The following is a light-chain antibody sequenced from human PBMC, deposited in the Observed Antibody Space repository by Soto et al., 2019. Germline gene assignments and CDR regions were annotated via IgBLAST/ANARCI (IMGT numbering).Light chain of an antibody. CDR1: SSDVGGYNS. CDR2: DVT. V-gene: IGLV2-14*01. Sequence: QSVLSLAASVSGSPGQSFTISCTGTSSDVGGYNSVSWYRQDPGKAPKLIIYDVTYRPSGVSNRFSGSKSGNTASLTISGLQSEDEADYHCSSFTSSITCVFGTGTKVTVL. CDR3: SSFTSSITCV. J-gene: IGLJ1*01.